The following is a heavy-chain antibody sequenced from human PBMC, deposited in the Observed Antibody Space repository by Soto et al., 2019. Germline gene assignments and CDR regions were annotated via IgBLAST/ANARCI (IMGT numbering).Heavy chain of an antibody. CDR1: GGSISSYY. J-gene: IGHJ4*02. CDR2: IYYSGST. V-gene: IGHV4-59*01. CDR3: ARAYFYRDYEFDY. D-gene: IGHD4-17*01. Sequence: SETLSLTCTVSGGSISSYYWSWIRQPPGKGLEWIGYIYYSGSTNYNPSLKSRVTISVDTSKNQFSLKLSSVTAADTAVYYCARAYFYRDYEFDYWGQGTLVTVS.